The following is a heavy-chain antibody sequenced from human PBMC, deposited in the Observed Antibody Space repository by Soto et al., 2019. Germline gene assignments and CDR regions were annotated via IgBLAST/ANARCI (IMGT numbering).Heavy chain of an antibody. CDR2: IWYDGSNK. Sequence: LRLSCAASGFTFSSYCMHWVRQAPGKGLEWVAVIWYDGSNKYYADSVKGRFTISRDNSKNTLYLQMNSLRAEDTAVYYCARDPRYDFWNGYYTNYYYYGMDVWGQGTTVTVSS. J-gene: IGHJ6*02. CDR1: GFTFSSYC. D-gene: IGHD3-3*01. V-gene: IGHV3-33*01. CDR3: ARDPRYDFWNGYYTNYYYYGMDV.